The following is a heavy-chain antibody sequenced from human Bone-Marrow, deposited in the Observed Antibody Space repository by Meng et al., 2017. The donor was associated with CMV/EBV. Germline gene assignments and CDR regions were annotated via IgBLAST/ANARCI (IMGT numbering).Heavy chain of an antibody. CDR2: ITGDSYT. CDR1: GFTFSSYK. V-gene: IGHV3-21*01. J-gene: IGHJ3*02. CDR3: ARAPEGKTGGDI. Sequence: GESLKISCAASGFTFSSYKMNWVRQAPGKGLELVSHITGDSYTSYADSVMGRFIISRDNAKKSLYLQMNSLRLEDTAVYYCARAPEGKTGGDIWGQGTRVTVSS. D-gene: IGHD2-15*01.